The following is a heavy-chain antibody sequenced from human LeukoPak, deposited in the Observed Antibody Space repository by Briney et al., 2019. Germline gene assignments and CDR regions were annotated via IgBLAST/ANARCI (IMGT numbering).Heavy chain of an antibody. CDR2: MHHSGST. D-gene: IGHD3-22*01. CDR3: ARDPGAYYDSSGYLNWFDP. J-gene: IGHJ5*02. Sequence: SETRSLTCTVAGGSITTRSYYWGWIRQPPGKGLEWIGIMHHSGSTYYNPSLKSRVTTSVDTSKNPFSLKLSSVTAADTAVYYCARDPGAYYDSSGYLNWFDPWGQGTLVTVSS. CDR1: GGSITTRSYY. V-gene: IGHV4-39*07.